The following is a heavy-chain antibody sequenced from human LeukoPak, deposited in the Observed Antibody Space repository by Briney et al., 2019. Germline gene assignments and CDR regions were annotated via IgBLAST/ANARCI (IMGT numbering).Heavy chain of an antibody. D-gene: IGHD2-2*01. Sequence: KTSETLSLTCTVSGGSLSPYFWSWIRQPPGKGLEWIGYIYYTGSTNCNPSLKSRVIISVDTSRNQFSLKLSSVTAADTAVYYCARYSQHSTSQWFDPWGQGTLVTVSS. CDR3: ARYSQHSTSQWFDP. CDR2: IYYTGST. CDR1: GGSLSPYF. J-gene: IGHJ5*02. V-gene: IGHV4-59*08.